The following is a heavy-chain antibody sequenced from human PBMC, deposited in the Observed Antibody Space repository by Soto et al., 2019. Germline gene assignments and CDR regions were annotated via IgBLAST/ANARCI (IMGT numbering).Heavy chain of an antibody. D-gene: IGHD2-8*01. J-gene: IGHJ4*02. CDR1: GFTFTSSA. CDR2: IGVGSGNR. CDR3: AALGVNFDH. Sequence: GASVKVSCKASGFTFTSSAVQWVRQARGQRLEWIGWIGVGSGNRHYAQKFQERVTITRDMSTNTAYMELSSLRSEDTAVYYCAALGVNFDHWGQGTLVTFSS. V-gene: IGHV1-58*01.